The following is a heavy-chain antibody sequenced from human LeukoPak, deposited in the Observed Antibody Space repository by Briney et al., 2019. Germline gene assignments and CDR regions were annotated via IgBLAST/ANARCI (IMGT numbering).Heavy chain of an antibody. CDR3: STYYYDSSGSAA. CDR1: GGTSSSYA. J-gene: IGHJ5*02. D-gene: IGHD3-22*01. Sequence: SVKVSCKASGGTSSSYAISWVRQAPGQGLEWMGGIIPIFGTANYAQKFQGRVTITTDESTSTAYMELSSLRSEDTAVYYCSTYYYDSSGSAAWGQGTLVTVSS. V-gene: IGHV1-69*05. CDR2: IIPIFGTA.